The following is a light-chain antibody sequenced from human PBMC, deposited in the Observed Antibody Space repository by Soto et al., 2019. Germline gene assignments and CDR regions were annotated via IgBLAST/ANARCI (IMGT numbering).Light chain of an antibody. J-gene: IGKJ5*01. V-gene: IGKV3-15*01. CDR1: QSVSSN. Sequence: EIVMTQSPATLSVSPGERATLSCRASQSVSSNLAWYQQKPGQAPRLLIYGASTRATGIPARFSGSGSGTEFTLTISSLQSEDFAVYYCQQHNKWPPINFGQGTRLENK. CDR2: GAS. CDR3: QQHNKWPPIN.